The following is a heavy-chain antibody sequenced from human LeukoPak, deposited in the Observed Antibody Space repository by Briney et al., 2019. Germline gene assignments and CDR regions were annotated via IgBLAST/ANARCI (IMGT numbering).Heavy chain of an antibody. CDR1: GGSISSGGYY. Sequence: PSETLSLTCTVSGGSISSGGYYWSWIRQHPGKGLEWIGYIYYSGSTYYNPSLKSRVTISVDTSKNQLSLKLSSVTAADTAVYYCASGYEGDWQNFDYWGQGTLVTVSS. D-gene: IGHD5-12*01. CDR2: IYYSGST. V-gene: IGHV4-31*03. CDR3: ASGYEGDWQNFDY. J-gene: IGHJ4*02.